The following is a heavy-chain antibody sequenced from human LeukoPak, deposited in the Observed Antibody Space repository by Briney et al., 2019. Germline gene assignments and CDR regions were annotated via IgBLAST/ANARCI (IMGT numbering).Heavy chain of an antibody. CDR3: AGGGQWVAFDS. CDR2: LYHSGTT. D-gene: IGHD6-19*01. Sequence: PSETLSLTCSVSGGSISSYYWSWIRQPPGKGLEWIGCLYHSGTTTYNPSLKSRITISVDTSENQFSLKLNSMAAADTALYFCAGGGQWVAFDSWGQGTLVTVSS. V-gene: IGHV4-59*01. CDR1: GGSISSYY. J-gene: IGHJ4*02.